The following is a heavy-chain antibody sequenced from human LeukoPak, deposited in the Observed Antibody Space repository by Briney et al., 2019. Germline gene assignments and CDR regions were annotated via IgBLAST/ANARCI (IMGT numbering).Heavy chain of an antibody. Sequence: PSETLSLTCTVSGGSISSYYWCWIRQPPGKGLEWIGYIYYSGSTNYNPSLKSRVAISVDTSKNQFSLKLSSVTAADTAVYYCARLYSSGWYFDYWGQGTLVTVSS. CDR3: ARLYSSGWYFDY. V-gene: IGHV4-59*08. J-gene: IGHJ4*02. CDR2: IYYSGST. CDR1: GGSISSYY. D-gene: IGHD6-19*01.